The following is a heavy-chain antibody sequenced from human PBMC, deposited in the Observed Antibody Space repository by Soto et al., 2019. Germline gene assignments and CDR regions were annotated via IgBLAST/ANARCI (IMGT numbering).Heavy chain of an antibody. Sequence: PGGSLRLSCAASGFTFSSYWMHWVRHAPGKGLVWVSGINSDGSSTSYADSVKGRFTISRDNAKNTLYLQMNSLRAEDTAVYYCARVANQRIELWYLDYWGQGTLVTVSS. CDR3: ARVANQRIELWYLDY. CDR2: INSDGSST. V-gene: IGHV3-74*01. D-gene: IGHD5-18*01. CDR1: GFTFSSYW. J-gene: IGHJ4*02.